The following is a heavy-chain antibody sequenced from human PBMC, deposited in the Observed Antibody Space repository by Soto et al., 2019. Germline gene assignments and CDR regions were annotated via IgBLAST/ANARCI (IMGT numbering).Heavy chain of an antibody. V-gene: IGHV3-23*01. CDR1: GFTFSSYA. J-gene: IGHJ6*02. CDR2: ISGSGGST. CDR3: AKLQVWSGYSDYYYYYGMDV. D-gene: IGHD3-3*01. Sequence: GGSLRLSCAASGFTFSSYAMSWVRQAPGKGLEWVSAISGSGGSTYYADSVKGRFTISRDNSKNTLYLQMNSLRAEDTAVYYCAKLQVWSGYSDYYYYYGMDVWGQGTTVTVSS.